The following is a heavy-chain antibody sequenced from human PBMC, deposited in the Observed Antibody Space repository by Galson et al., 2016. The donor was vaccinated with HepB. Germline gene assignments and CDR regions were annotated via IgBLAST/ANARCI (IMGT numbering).Heavy chain of an antibody. Sequence: SLRLSCAASGFTFSDYGMHWVRQAPGKGLEWVAVIWYDGSNKYYADSVKGRFTISRDNSKKTLYLQMNSMRAEDTAVYHCARDATEWGGWSRSGYFDYWGHGTLVTVSS. CDR1: GFTFSDYG. V-gene: IGHV3-33*01. D-gene: IGHD3-22*01. J-gene: IGHJ4*01. CDR2: IWYDGSNK. CDR3: ARDATEWGGWSRSGYFDY.